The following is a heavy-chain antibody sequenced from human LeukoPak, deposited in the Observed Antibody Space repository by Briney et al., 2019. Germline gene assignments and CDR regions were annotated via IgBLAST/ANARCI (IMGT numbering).Heavy chain of an antibody. J-gene: IGHJ6*03. CDR3: ARDGITMVPWLVYMDV. V-gene: IGHV3-7*01. D-gene: IGHD3-10*01. CDR1: GSTFSSYW. Sequence: GGSLRLSCAASGSTFSSYWMSWVRQAPGKGLEWVANIKQDGSEKYYVDSVKGRFTISRDNAKNSLYLQMNSLRAEDTAVYYCARDGITMVPWLVYMDVWGKGTTVTVSS. CDR2: IKQDGSEK.